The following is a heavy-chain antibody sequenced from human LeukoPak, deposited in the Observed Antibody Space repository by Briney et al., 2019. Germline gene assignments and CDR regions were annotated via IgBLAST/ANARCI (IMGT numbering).Heavy chain of an antibody. D-gene: IGHD1-26*01. V-gene: IGHV6-1*01. CDR3: ARVGGNYYYGMDV. CDR1: GDSVSSNSVA. J-gene: IGHJ6*02. Sequence: SQALSLTRAISGDSVSSNSVAWNWIRQSPTRGLGWLGRTYYRSKWYSEYAVSVASRITINPDTSKNQFSLQLNSVTPEDTAVYHCARVGGNYYYGMDVWGQGTTVTVSS. CDR2: TYYRSKWYS.